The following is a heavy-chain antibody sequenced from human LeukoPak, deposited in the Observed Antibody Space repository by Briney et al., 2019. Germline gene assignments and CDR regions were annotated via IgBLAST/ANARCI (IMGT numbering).Heavy chain of an antibody. J-gene: IGHJ4*02. CDR2: ISASDIT. CDR3: AKDYGSGSGEYFDY. D-gene: IGHD3-10*01. V-gene: IGHV3-23*01. Sequence: GGSLRLSCAASGFTFSHFAMTWVRQAPGKGLEWVSSISASDITNFADSVKGRFTISRDNSKNTLYLQMNSLRAEDTAVYYCAKDYGSGSGEYFDYWGQGTLVTVSS. CDR1: GFTFSHFA.